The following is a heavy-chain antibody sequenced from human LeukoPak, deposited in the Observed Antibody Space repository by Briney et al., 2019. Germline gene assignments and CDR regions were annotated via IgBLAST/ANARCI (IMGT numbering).Heavy chain of an antibody. D-gene: IGHD3-10*01. CDR2: VHHTGST. CDR3: AREVRFSMVRGEIDC. CDR1: GYSISRGYY. Sequence: PSETLSLTCNVSGYSISRGYYWGWIRQPPGKGLEWIGSVHHTGSTYYNPSLRSRVSISVDKSTNHISLEVTSVTAADTAVYYCAREVRFSMVRGEIDCWGQGTLVTVSS. J-gene: IGHJ4*02. V-gene: IGHV4-38-2*02.